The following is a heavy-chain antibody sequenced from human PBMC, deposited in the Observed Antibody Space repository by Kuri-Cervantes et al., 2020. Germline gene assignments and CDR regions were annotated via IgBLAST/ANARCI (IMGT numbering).Heavy chain of an antibody. CDR2: MNPNSGNT. CDR3: ARGSPSGSYLFYYYYGMDV. V-gene: IGHV1-8*01. Sequence: ASVKVTCKASGYTFTSYDINWVRQATGQGLEWMGWMNPNSGNTGYAQKFQGRVTMTRNTFISTAYMELSSLRSEDTAVYYCARGSPSGSYLFYYYYGMDVWGQGTTVTVSS. D-gene: IGHD1-26*01. CDR1: GYTFTSYD. J-gene: IGHJ6*02.